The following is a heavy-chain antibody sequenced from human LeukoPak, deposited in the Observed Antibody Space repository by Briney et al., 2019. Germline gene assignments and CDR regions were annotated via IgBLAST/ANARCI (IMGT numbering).Heavy chain of an antibody. CDR2: IYYSGST. V-gene: IGHV4-39*01. CDR3: ARLSSSSSQIYYYYYMDV. D-gene: IGHD6-6*01. Sequence: SETLSLTCTVSGGSISSSSYYWGWIRQPPGKGLEWIGSIYYSGSTYYNPSLKSRVTISVDTSKNQFSLKLSSVTAADTAVYYCARLSSSSSQIYYYYYMDVWGKGTTVTVSS. CDR1: GGSISSSSYY. J-gene: IGHJ6*03.